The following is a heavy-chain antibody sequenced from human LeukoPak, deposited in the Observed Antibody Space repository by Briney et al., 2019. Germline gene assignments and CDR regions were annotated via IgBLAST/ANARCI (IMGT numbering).Heavy chain of an antibody. CDR3: VRDFRSADY. V-gene: IGHV3-74*01. CDR1: GFTFSTYC. CDR2: ICPDGTVT. J-gene: IGHJ4*02. Sequence: GSLRLSCAASGFTFSTYCMHWVRQAPGKGPMWVSRICPDGTVTNYADSVKARFIISRDNARNTVYLQMNSLRVEDTAVYYCVRDFRSADYWGQGTLVTVSS.